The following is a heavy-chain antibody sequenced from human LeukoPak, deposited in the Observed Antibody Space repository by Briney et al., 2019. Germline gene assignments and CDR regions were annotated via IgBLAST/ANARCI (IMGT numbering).Heavy chain of an antibody. V-gene: IGHV3-21*01. D-gene: IGHD2-2*01. J-gene: IGHJ3*02. CDR1: GFTFSSYS. Sequence: GGSLRLSCAASGFTFSSYSMNWVRQAPGKGLEWVSSISSSSSYIYYADSVKGRFTISRDNAKSSLYLQMNSLRAEDTAVYYCARRIWDIVVVPAAHNFDAFDIWGQGTMVTVSS. CDR2: ISSSSSYI. CDR3: ARRIWDIVVVPAAHNFDAFDI.